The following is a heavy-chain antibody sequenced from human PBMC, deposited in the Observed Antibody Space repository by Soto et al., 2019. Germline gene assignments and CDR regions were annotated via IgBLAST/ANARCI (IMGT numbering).Heavy chain of an antibody. CDR2: ISGSGGST. D-gene: IGHD3-22*01. CDR3: AKAQYYYDSSGYYNFDY. Sequence: GGTLRLSCPASGFNFSSYAMSWVRQAPGKGLEWVSAISGSGGSTYYADSVKGRFTISRDNSKNTLYLQMNSLRAEDTAVYYCAKAQYYYDSSGYYNFDYWGQVTLVTVSS. V-gene: IGHV3-23*01. J-gene: IGHJ4*02. CDR1: GFNFSSYA.